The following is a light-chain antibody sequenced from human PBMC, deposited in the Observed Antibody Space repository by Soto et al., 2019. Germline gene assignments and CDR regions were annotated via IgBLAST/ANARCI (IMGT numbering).Light chain of an antibody. Sequence: QSVLTQPPSASGSPGQSVTISCTGTKSDIGVYAFVSWYQHLPGKAPRLILYEVFQRPSGVPDRFSGSKSGNTASLTVSGLQAADEADYFCKSYAGSNTYVFGSGTKVTVL. CDR1: KSDIGVYAF. V-gene: IGLV2-8*01. CDR3: KSYAGSNTYV. CDR2: EVF. J-gene: IGLJ1*01.